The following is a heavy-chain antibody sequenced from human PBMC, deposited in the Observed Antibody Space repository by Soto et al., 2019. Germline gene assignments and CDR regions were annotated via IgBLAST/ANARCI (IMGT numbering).Heavy chain of an antibody. J-gene: IGHJ4*02. CDR1: GYTFSGFY. CDR2: INPNSGGT. D-gene: IGHD6-19*01. V-gene: IGHV1-2*02. CDR3: ASAAVTGTAGLDF. Sequence: ASVKVSCKASGYTFSGFYMHWVRQAPGQGLEWMGWINPNSGGTKSAEKFQGRVTMTRDTSISTAYMELSRLTSDDTAVYYCASAAVTGTAGLDFWGQGTQVTVSS.